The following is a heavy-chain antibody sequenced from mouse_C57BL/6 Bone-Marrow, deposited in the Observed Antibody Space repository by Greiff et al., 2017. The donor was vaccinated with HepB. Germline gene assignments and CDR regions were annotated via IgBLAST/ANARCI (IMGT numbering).Heavy chain of an antibody. D-gene: IGHD1-1*01. V-gene: IGHV1-26*01. CDR1: GYTFTDYY. CDR3: ARSGSSYGDYAMDY. Sequence: EVQLQQSGPELVKPGASVKISCKASGYTFTDYYMNWVKQSHGKSLEWIGDINPNNGGTSYNQKFKGKATLTVDKSSSTAYMELRSLTSEDSAVYYCARSGSSYGDYAMDYWGQGTSVTVSS. J-gene: IGHJ4*01. CDR2: INPNNGGT.